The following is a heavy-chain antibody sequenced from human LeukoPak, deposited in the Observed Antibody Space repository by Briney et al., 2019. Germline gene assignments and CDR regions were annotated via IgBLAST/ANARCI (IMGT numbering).Heavy chain of an antibody. D-gene: IGHD3-22*01. CDR1: GFTVSSNY. V-gene: IGHV3-53*01. Sequence: GGSLRLSCAASGFTVSSNYMSWVRQAPGKGLEWVSVIYSGGSTYYADSVKGRFTISRDNSKNTLYLQMNSLRAEDTAVYYCARGGSTHYYDSSGPSYYFDYWGQGTLVTVSS. CDR3: ARGGSTHYYDSSGPSYYFDY. CDR2: IYSGGST. J-gene: IGHJ4*02.